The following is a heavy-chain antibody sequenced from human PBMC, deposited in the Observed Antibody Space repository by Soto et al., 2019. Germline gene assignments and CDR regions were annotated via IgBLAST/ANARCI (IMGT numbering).Heavy chain of an antibody. CDR1: GYTCTSYD. Sequence: ASVKVSCKASGYTCTSYDINWVRQATGQGLEWMGWMNPNSGNTGYAQKFQGRDTMTRNTSISTAYMELSSLRSKDTAVYYCARGLYDSSGYSYGYYYYGMDVWGQGTTVTVSS. J-gene: IGHJ6*02. CDR3: ARGLYDSSGYSYGYYYYGMDV. V-gene: IGHV1-8*01. CDR2: MNPNSGNT. D-gene: IGHD3-22*01.